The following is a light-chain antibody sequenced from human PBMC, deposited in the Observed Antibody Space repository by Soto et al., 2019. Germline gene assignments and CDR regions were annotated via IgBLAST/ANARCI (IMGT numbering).Light chain of an antibody. CDR1: QSVGSN. V-gene: IGKV3D-15*01. Sequence: EIVMTQSPVTLSVSPGESATLSCRASQSVGSNLAWYQQRPGQAPRLLIYGASTRATGIPVRFSGSGSGTEFTITISGLQSEDFGVYLCQQYNNRPPITFGQGTRLEIK. CDR2: GAS. CDR3: QQYNNRPPIT. J-gene: IGKJ5*01.